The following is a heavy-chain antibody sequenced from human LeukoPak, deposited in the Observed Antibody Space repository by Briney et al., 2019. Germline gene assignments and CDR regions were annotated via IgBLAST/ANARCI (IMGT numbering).Heavy chain of an antibody. D-gene: IGHD6-19*01. Sequence: GGSLRPSCAASGFTFSSYAMSWVRQAPGKGLEWVSAISGSGGSTYYADSAKGRFTISRDNSKNTLYLQMNSLRAEDTAVYYCAKVSSGWYPYFDYWGQGTLVTVSS. V-gene: IGHV3-23*01. CDR1: GFTFSSYA. CDR2: ISGSGGST. CDR3: AKVSSGWYPYFDY. J-gene: IGHJ4*02.